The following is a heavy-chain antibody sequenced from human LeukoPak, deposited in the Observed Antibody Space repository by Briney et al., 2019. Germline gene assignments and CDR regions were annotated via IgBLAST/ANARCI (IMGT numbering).Heavy chain of an antibody. Sequence: SETLSLTCAVYGGSFSGYYWSWIRQPPGKGLEWIGEINHSGSTNYNPSLKSRVTISVDTSKNQFSLKLSSVTAADTAMYYCVRDFDYWGQGALVTVSS. J-gene: IGHJ4*02. V-gene: IGHV4-34*01. CDR3: VRDFDY. CDR1: GGSFSGYY. CDR2: INHSGST.